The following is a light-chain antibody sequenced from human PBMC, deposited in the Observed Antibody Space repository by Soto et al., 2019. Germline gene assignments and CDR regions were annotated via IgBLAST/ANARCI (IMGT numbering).Light chain of an antibody. V-gene: IGKV3-11*01. J-gene: IGKJ1*01. CDR2: DVS. CDR3: HQRGNWPQWT. CDR1: QSVSNN. Sequence: EMVLTQSPATLYLSPQERATLSCSATQSVSNNLAWNQQKPCQVPRLLIYDVSVGTSGIPATFSASGSGTDFTRTISSLEAEDFAVYSCHQRGNWPQWTVGQGTKLEVK.